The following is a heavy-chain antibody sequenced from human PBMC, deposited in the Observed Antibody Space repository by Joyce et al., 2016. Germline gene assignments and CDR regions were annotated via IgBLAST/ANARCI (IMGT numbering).Heavy chain of an antibody. J-gene: IGHJ4*02. CDR3: AADVAEVGFGELDH. V-gene: IGHV3-15*01. CDR2: IKSKTSGETT. CDR1: GFTFNVAW. Sequence: EVQVAEYGGGLVKPGGSLRRSCAASGFTFNVAWMPWVRQAPGKGLEWGGRIKSKTSGETTEYAAPVKGRFTISRDDSKNTVSLQMNGLRTEDTAVYFCAADVAEVGFGELDHWGQGTLVTVSS. D-gene: IGHD3-10*01.